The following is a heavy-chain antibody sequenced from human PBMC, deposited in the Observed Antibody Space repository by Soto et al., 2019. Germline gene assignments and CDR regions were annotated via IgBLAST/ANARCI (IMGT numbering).Heavy chain of an antibody. CDR3: AREATMVRGVIIAEYYYYGMDV. J-gene: IGHJ6*02. Sequence: QVQLVESGGGVVQPGRSLRLSCAASGFTFSSYAMHWVRQAPGKGLEWVAVISYDGSNKYYADSVKGRFTISRDNSKNTLYLQMNSLRAEDTAVYYCAREATMVRGVIIAEYYYYGMDVWGQGTTVTVSS. CDR2: ISYDGSNK. D-gene: IGHD3-10*01. CDR1: GFTFSSYA. V-gene: IGHV3-30-3*01.